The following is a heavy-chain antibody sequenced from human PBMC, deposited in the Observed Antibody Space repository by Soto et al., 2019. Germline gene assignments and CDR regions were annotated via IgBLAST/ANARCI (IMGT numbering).Heavy chain of an antibody. CDR2: INPSSGGT. V-gene: IGHV1-2*02. CDR3: ARDRRALATFDGLAA. Sequence: GASVKVSCKASGYTFTDHYMHWLRQAPGQGPEWMGWINPSSGGTFYAQKFQGRVTMTSDASMAATFLEVTSLTSDDAAVYYCARDRRALATFDGLAAWGQGTSVTVSS. CDR1: GYTFTDHY. J-gene: IGHJ5*01. D-gene: IGHD3-9*01.